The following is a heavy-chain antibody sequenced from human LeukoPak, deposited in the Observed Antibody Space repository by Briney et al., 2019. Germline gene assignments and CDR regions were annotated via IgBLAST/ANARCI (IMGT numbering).Heavy chain of an antibody. CDR2: MNPNSGNT. CDR1: GYTFTSHG. Sequence: ASVKVSCKASGYTFTSHGISWVRQAPGRGLEWMGWMNPNSGNTGYAQKFQGRVTMTRNTSISTAYMELSSLRSEDTAVYYCASWSALGYCSSTSCYGWHDAFDIWGQGTMVTVSS. V-gene: IGHV1-8*02. CDR3: ASWSALGYCSSTSCYGWHDAFDI. J-gene: IGHJ3*02. D-gene: IGHD2-2*03.